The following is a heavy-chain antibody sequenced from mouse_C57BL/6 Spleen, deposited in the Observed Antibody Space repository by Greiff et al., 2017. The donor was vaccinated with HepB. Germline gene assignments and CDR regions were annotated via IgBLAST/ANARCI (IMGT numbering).Heavy chain of an antibody. D-gene: IGHD2-2*01. CDR1: GYTFTSYW. Sequence: VQLQQSGAELVRPGSSVKLSCKASGYTFTSYWMHWVKQRPIQGLEWIGNIDPSDSETHYNQKFKDKATLTVDKSSSTAYMQLSSLTSEDSAVYYCARVGYGYEEAWFAYWGQVTLVTVSA. V-gene: IGHV1-52*01. J-gene: IGHJ3*01. CDR3: ARVGYGYEEAWFAY. CDR2: IDPSDSET.